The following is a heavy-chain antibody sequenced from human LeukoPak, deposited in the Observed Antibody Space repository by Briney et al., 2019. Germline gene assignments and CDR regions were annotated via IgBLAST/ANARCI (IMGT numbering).Heavy chain of an antibody. J-gene: IGHJ4*02. CDR2: INAGNGNT. Sequence: ASVKVSCKASGYTFTSYAMHWVRQAPGQRLEWMGWINAGNGNTKYSQKFQGRVTITRDTSASTAYMELSSLRSEDTAVYYCAREAFGSYVQNEDGFDYWGQGTLVTVSS. CDR3: AREAFGSYVQNEDGFDY. V-gene: IGHV1-3*01. CDR1: GYTFTSYA. D-gene: IGHD1-1*01.